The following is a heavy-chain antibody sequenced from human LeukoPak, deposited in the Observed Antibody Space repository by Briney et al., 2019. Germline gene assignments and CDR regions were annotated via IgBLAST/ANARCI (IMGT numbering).Heavy chain of an antibody. CDR2: MNQDGSEK. Sequence: GGSLRLSCAASRFTFSNYWMTWVRQAPGKGLEWVAHMNQDGSEKYYVDSVKGRFTISRDNAKSSLYLQMNSLRAEDTAAYYCARGHVRVVTNYYYGLDVWGQGTTVTVSS. J-gene: IGHJ6*02. D-gene: IGHD4-23*01. CDR3: ARGHVRVVTNYYYGLDV. CDR1: RFTFSNYW. V-gene: IGHV3-7*01.